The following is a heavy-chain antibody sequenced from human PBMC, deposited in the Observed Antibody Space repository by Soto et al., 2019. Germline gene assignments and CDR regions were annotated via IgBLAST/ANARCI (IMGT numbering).Heavy chain of an antibody. Sequence: QVQLQQWGAGLLKPSETLSLTCAVYDGSFSGYYWSWLRQTPGKGLEWIGEINYSGSTKYNPSLESRVTISVDTYKKHVYLRLSSVTAEDTAVYYCARTGGMDVWSQGATVTVSS. CDR2: INYSGST. CDR1: DGSFSGYY. V-gene: IGHV4-34*01. J-gene: IGHJ6*02. CDR3: ARTGGMDV.